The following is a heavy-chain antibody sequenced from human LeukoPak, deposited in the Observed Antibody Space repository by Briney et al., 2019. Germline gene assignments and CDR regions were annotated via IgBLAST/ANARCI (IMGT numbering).Heavy chain of an antibody. CDR3: AGGYGSGSFSA. CDR1: GFTLNDYY. J-gene: IGHJ5*02. V-gene: IGHV3-11*01. D-gene: IGHD3-10*01. Sequence: PGGSLRLSCAASGFTLNDYYMSWLRQAPGKGLELIAYINYSGTSYADSVKGRFTISRDNAESSLHLQMNSLRVEDTALYYCAGGYGSGSFSAWGQGTLVTVSS. CDR2: INYSGT.